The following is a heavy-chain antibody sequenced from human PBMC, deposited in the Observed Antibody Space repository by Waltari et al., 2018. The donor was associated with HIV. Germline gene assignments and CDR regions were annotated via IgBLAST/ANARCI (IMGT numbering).Heavy chain of an antibody. CDR2: TYYRSKWYN. J-gene: IGHJ6*02. Sequence: QVQLQQSGPGLVKPSQTLSLTCAIPGDSVPSNSAAWNWIRQSPSRGLEWLGRTYYRSKWYNDYAVSVKSRITINPDTSKNQFSLQLNSVTPEDTAVYYCAREPGWGSRAYYYGMDVWGQGTTVTVSS. CDR3: AREPGWGSRAYYYGMDV. D-gene: IGHD7-27*01. CDR1: GDSVPSNSAA. V-gene: IGHV6-1*01.